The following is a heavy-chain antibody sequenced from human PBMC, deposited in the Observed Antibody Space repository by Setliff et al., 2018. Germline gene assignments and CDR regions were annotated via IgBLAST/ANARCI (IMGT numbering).Heavy chain of an antibody. J-gene: IGHJ4*02. CDR3: ATDQERFGELFDY. Sequence: ASVKVSCKVSGYTLTELSMHWVRQAPGKGLEWMGGSDPEDGETIYAQKFQGRVTLTEETSTDTAYMELSSLRSEDTAVYYCATDQERFGELFDYWGQGTLVTVSS. V-gene: IGHV1-24*01. CDR1: GYTLTELS. CDR2: SDPEDGET. D-gene: IGHD3-10*01.